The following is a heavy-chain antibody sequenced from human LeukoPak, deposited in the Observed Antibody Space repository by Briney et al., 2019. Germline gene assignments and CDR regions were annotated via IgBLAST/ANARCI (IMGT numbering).Heavy chain of an antibody. V-gene: IGHV4-34*01. CDR2: INHSGST. D-gene: IGHD6-19*01. CDR3: ARMSSGWPRDFDY. Sequence: SEALSLTCAVYGGSFSGYYWSWIRQPPGKGLEWIGEINHSGSTNYNPSLKSRVTISVDTSKNQFSLKLSSVTAADTAVYYCARMSSGWPRDFDYWGQGTLVTVSS. J-gene: IGHJ4*02. CDR1: GGSFSGYY.